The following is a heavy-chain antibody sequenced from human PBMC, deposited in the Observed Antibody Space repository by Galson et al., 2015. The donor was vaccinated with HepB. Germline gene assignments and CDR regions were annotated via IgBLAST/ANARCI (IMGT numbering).Heavy chain of an antibody. D-gene: IGHD3-9*01. CDR2: IKSKTDGGTT. V-gene: IGHV3-15*01. CDR1: GFTFSNAW. J-gene: IGHJ3*02. CDR3: TTAVLRYFDWLTSDAFDI. Sequence: YLRLSCAASGFTFSNAWMSWVRQAPGKGLEWVGRIKSKTDGGTTDYAAPVKGRFTISRDDSKNTLYLQMNSLKTEDTAVYYCTTAVLRYFDWLTSDAFDIWGQGTMVTVSS.